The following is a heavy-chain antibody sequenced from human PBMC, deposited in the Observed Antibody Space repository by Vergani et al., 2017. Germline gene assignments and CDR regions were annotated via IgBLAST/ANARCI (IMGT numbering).Heavy chain of an antibody. CDR2: IYSGGST. Sequence: EVQLVESGGGLVQPGGSLRLSCAASGFTVSSNYMGWVRQAPGKGLEWVSVIYSGGSTFYADSVQSRFTISRDNSKNTLYLQMNSLRAEDTAVYYCARSLGPRVYWDQATLVTVSS. CDR1: GFTVSSNY. V-gene: IGHV3-66*02. J-gene: IGHJ4*02. D-gene: IGHD1-26*01. CDR3: ARSLGPRVY.